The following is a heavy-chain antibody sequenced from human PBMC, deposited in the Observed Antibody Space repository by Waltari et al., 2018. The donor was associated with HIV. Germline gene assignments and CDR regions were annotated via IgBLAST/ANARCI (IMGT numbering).Heavy chain of an antibody. CDR1: GFRFSEYW. V-gene: IGHV3-74*01. CDR3: ARDDYDFWSGPRRDKNYGMDV. D-gene: IGHD3-3*01. CDR2: INSDGGDA. J-gene: IGHJ6*02. Sequence: LVQSGGGLVQPGESLRLSCAASGFRFSEYWMQWVSKSPWKGLEWVSSINSDGGDATYADSVKGRFTVSRDNAKNTLFLEMSSLRVEDTAVYYCARDDYDFWSGPRRDKNYGMDVWGQGTAVTVSS.